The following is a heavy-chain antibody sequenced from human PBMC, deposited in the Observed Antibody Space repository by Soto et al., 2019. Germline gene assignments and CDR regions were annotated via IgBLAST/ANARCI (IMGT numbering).Heavy chain of an antibody. Sequence: SLKRSWKASGDAREWNSVRSVRQENGQGPEWMGIINPSGGNTNYAQKLQGRVTMTTDTSTSTAYMELRSLRSDDTAVYYCARDRNVLRYFDWLSDFDYWGQGTLVTVSS. D-gene: IGHD3-9*01. CDR1: GDAREWNS. J-gene: IGHJ4*02. V-gene: IGHV1-46*02. CDR3: ARDRNVLRYFDWLSDFDY. CDR2: INPSGGNT.